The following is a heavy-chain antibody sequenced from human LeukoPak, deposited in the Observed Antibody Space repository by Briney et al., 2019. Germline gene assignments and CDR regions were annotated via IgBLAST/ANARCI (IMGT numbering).Heavy chain of an antibody. CDR1: GYTFTNYD. V-gene: IGHV1-8*03. Sequence: ASVKVSCKASGYTFTNYDINWVRQATGQGLEWMGWMNPNSGNTGYAQKFQGRVTITRNTSISTVYMELSSLRSEDTAVYYCARMYHYDSSRYINWFDPWGQGTLVTVSS. CDR2: MNPNSGNT. D-gene: IGHD3-22*01. J-gene: IGHJ5*02. CDR3: ARMYHYDSSRYINWFDP.